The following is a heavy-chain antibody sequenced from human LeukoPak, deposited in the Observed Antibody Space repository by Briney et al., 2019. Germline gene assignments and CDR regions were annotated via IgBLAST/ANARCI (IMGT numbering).Heavy chain of an antibody. CDR3: ASARTHFWSGSRPYYFDY. CDR1: GGSISSGSYY. D-gene: IGHD3-3*02. CDR2: IYTSGST. V-gene: IGHV4-61*02. Sequence: SETLSLTCTVSGGSISSGSYYWSWIRQPAGKGLEWIGRIYTSGSTNYNPSLKSRVTISVDTSKNQFSLKLSSVTAADTAVYYCASARTHFWSGSRPYYFDYWGQGTLVTVSS. J-gene: IGHJ4*02.